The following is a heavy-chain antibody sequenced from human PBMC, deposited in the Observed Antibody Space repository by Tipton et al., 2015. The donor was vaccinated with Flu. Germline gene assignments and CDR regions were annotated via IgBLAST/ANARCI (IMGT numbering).Heavy chain of an antibody. V-gene: IGHV3-23*01. Sequence: SLRLSCAASGFAFGSYAMSWVRQAPGRGLEWVSIISGSGGSIYYADSVKGRFTISRDNSKNTLFLQMNSLRAEDTAVYYCAKEKFLDGGSSEGYFTHWGQGTLVTVSS. CDR1: GFAFGSYA. D-gene: IGHD2-15*01. CDR3: AKEKFLDGGSSEGYFTH. CDR2: ISGSGGSI. J-gene: IGHJ1*01.